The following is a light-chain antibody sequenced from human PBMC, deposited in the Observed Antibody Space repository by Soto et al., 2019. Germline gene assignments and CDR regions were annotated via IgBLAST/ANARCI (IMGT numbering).Light chain of an antibody. CDR2: DTS. Sequence: DIQMTQTPSTLSASVGDRVTITCRASQSISSWLAWYQHRPGKAPKLLIYDTSSLAGGVPSRFSGSGSVTEFTLNSTSLQPDDVATYECQQYNSYSFTFGQGTQLEIK. V-gene: IGKV1-5*01. CDR1: QSISSW. J-gene: IGKJ2*01. CDR3: QQYNSYSFT.